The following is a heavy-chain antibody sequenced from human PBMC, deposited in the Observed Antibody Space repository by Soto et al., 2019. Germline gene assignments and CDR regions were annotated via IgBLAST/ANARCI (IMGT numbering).Heavy chain of an antibody. Sequence: GGSLRLSCAASGFTFSDYYMIWIRQAPGKGLEWVSYISDSGSTISYADSVKGRFTISRDNAKYSLYLQMNSLRADDTAVYYCARSLPYDFWTGYPNWFDPWGQGTLVTVS. D-gene: IGHD3-3*01. J-gene: IGHJ5*02. CDR3: ARSLPYDFWTGYPNWFDP. V-gene: IGHV3-11*01. CDR2: ISDSGSTI. CDR1: GFTFSDYY.